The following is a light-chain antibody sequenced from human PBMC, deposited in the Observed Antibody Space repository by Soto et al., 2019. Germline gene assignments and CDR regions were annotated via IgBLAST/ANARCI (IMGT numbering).Light chain of an antibody. V-gene: IGKV3-20*01. CDR1: QSVSSSY. CDR2: GAS. CDR3: QQYDSSPFT. J-gene: IGKJ3*01. Sequence: EIVLTQSPGTLSLSPGERATLSCRARQSVSSSYLAWYQQKPGQAPRLIIYGASSRAPGIPDRFSGSGSGTDFTLTISRLEPEDFSVYYCQQYDSSPFTFGPGTKVDIK.